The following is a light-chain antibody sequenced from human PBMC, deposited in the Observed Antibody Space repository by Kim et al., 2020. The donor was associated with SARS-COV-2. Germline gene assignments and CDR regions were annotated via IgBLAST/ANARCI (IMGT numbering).Light chain of an antibody. V-gene: IGKV3-20*01. Sequence: IVLTQSPGTLSLSPGERATLSCRAGQNIRSSYLAWYQQKPRQAHRLLIYGASSRSTGITDRFSGSGSGTDFSLTISRLEPDDFAVYYCQQYGGTPYTFGQGTKVDIK. J-gene: IGKJ2*01. CDR3: QQYGGTPYT. CDR1: QNIRSSY. CDR2: GAS.